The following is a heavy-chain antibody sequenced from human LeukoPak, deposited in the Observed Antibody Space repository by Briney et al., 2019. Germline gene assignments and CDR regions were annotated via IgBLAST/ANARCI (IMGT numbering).Heavy chain of an antibody. CDR1: GFTFSSYS. CDR3: ANRRWLVSSFDY. V-gene: IGHV3-23*01. D-gene: IGHD6-19*01. CDR2: ISGSGDSS. Sequence: PGGSLRLSCAASGFTFSSYSMNWVRQAPGKGLEWVSAISGSGDSSYYADSVKGRFTISRDNSKNTLYLQMNSLRAEDTAVYYCANRRWLVSSFDYWGQGTLVTVSS. J-gene: IGHJ4*02.